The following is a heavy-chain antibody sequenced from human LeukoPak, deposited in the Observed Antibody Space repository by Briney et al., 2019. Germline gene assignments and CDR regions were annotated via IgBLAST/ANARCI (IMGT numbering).Heavy chain of an antibody. Sequence: PSETLCLTCAVSGGSISSGGHSWSWIRQPPGKGLEWIGYIYHSRSTYYNPSLKSRVTISVDRSKNQFSLKLSSVTAADTAVYYCARGYCSGGSCYFAPYYYGMDVWGKGTTVTVSS. D-gene: IGHD2-15*01. CDR2: IYHSRST. CDR1: GGSISSGGHS. CDR3: ARGYCSGGSCYFAPYYYGMDV. J-gene: IGHJ6*04. V-gene: IGHV4-30-2*01.